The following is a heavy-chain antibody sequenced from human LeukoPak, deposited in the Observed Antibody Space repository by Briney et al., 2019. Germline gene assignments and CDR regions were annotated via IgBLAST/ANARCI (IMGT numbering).Heavy chain of an antibody. Sequence: ASVKVSCKASGYTFTGYYMHWVRQAPGQGLEWMGRINPNSGGTNYAQKFQGRVTMTRDTSISTAYMELSRLRSDDMAVYYCASFGPREGYYYYYMDVWGKGTTVTVSS. CDR2: INPNSGGT. D-gene: IGHD1-26*01. CDR1: GYTFTGYY. J-gene: IGHJ6*03. V-gene: IGHV1-2*06. CDR3: ASFGPREGYYYYYMDV.